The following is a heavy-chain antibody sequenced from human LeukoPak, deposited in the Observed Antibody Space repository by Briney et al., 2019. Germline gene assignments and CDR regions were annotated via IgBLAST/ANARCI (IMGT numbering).Heavy chain of an antibody. D-gene: IGHD6-19*01. CDR2: IYSSGST. Sequence: PSETLSLTCTVAGGSISSYYWSWIRQPPGKGLEWIGYIYSSGSTNYNPSLKSRVTISVDTSKNQFSLKLNSVTAADTAVYYCARRLAVTGSPAFDIWGQGTMVTVSS. CDR1: GGSISSYY. V-gene: IGHV4-59*08. CDR3: ARRLAVTGSPAFDI. J-gene: IGHJ3*02.